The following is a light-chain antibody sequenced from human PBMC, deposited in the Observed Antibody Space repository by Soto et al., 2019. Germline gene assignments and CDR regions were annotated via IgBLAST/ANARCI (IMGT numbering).Light chain of an antibody. V-gene: IGKV1-39*01. CDR2: TTS. Sequence: DIQLTQSPSSLSASVGDRVTITCRASHCISTYLNWYQQKPGKAPSLLIYTTSSLQSGVPSRFSGSGSGTDFTLTIGGLQPADFAIYYCQQSYSSPYTFGLGTKVQIK. CDR3: QQSYSSPYT. J-gene: IGKJ2*01. CDR1: HCISTY.